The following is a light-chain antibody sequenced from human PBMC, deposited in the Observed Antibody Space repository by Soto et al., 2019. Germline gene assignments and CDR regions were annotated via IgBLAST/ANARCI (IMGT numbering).Light chain of an antibody. CDR1: NSNIGIEY. CDR3: GTWDNSLGAVV. V-gene: IGLV1-51*01. CDR2: DND. J-gene: IGLJ3*02. Sequence: QSVLTQPPSVSAAPGQGVTIACSGSNSNIGIEYVAWYQHVPGTAPKLVIYDNDKRPSGIPDRFSGSKSGTSATLGITGLQTGDEADYYCGTWDNSLGAVVFCGGTKLTVL.